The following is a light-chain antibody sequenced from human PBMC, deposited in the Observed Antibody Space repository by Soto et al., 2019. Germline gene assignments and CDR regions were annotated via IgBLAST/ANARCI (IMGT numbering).Light chain of an antibody. CDR2: GAS. CDR3: QQYGSSPQT. V-gene: IGKV3-20*01. J-gene: IGKJ1*01. Sequence: GLSQSPCTLSLSTGERATLSCRASQSVSSSYLAWYQQKPGQAPRLLIYGASSRATGIPDRFSGSGSGIDLTLTISRLEPEDFAVYYCQQYGSSPQTFGQGTKVDNK. CDR1: QSVSSSY.